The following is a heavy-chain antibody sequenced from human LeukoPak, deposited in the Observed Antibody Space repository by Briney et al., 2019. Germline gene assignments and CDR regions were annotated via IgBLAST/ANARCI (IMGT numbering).Heavy chain of an antibody. CDR3: ARARGLGYGNAFDI. CDR1: GGTFSSYA. D-gene: IGHD2-15*01. Sequence: ASVKVSCKASGGTFSSYAISWVRQAPGQGLERMGGIIPIFGTANYAQKFQGRVTITTDESTSTAYMELSSLRSEDTAVYYCARARGLGYGNAFDIWGQGTMVTVSS. J-gene: IGHJ3*02. V-gene: IGHV1-69*05. CDR2: IIPIFGTA.